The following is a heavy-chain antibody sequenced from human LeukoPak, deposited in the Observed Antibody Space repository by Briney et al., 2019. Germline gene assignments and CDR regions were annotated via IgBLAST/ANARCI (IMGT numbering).Heavy chain of an antibody. CDR3: ARAPRYCSSTSCYWLXP. CDR2: IYTSGST. V-gene: IGHV4-61*02. D-gene: IGHD2-2*01. J-gene: IGHJ5*02. Sequence: SETLSLTCTVSGGSISSGSYYWSWIRQPAGKGLEWIGRIYTSGSTNYNPSLKSRVTISVDTSKNQFSLKLSSVTAADTAVYYCARAPRYCSSTSCYWLXPWXQGTLVTVXS. CDR1: GGSISSGSYY.